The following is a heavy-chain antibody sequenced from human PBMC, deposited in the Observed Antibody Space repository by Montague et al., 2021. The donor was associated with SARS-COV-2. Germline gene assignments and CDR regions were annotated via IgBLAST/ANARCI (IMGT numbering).Heavy chain of an antibody. V-gene: IGHV4-31*03. D-gene: IGHD1-7*01. J-gene: IGHJ4*02. CDR3: ARVRTFYYLDY. CDR2: IFHTGRT. Sequence: TLSLTCTVSGTSISSGGYYWSWIRQHPGKGLEWIGYIFHTGRTYYXPSLGTRVNISVDTSNNLFSLRLSSVTAANTAMYFCARVRTFYYLDYWGQGTLVTVSS. CDR1: GTSISSGGYY.